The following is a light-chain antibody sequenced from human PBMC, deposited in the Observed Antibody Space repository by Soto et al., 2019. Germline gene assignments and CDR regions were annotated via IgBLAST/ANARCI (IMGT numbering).Light chain of an antibody. Sequence: EIVLTQSPGTLSLSPGERATLSGRASQSIRSNYLAWYQQKPGQAPRFLIYGASSRASGIPVRFSGSGSGTEFTLTISSLQSEDFAVYYCQQYDDWPSFGQGTKVDIK. V-gene: IGKV3-15*01. CDR3: QQYDDWPS. CDR1: QSIRSN. J-gene: IGKJ1*01. CDR2: GAS.